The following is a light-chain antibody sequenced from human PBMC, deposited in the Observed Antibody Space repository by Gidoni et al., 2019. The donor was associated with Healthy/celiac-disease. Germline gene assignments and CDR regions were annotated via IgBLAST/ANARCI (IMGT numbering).Light chain of an antibody. CDR1: QSVLYSSNNKNY. J-gene: IGKJ4*01. V-gene: IGKV4-1*01. Sequence: DIGMTQSPDSLAVSLGERATINCKSSQSVLYSSNNKNYLAWYQQKPGQPPKLLIDWASTRESGVPDRFSGSGSGTDFTLTISSLQAEDVAVYYCQQYYSTPLTFGGGTKVEIK. CDR2: WAS. CDR3: QQYYSTPLT.